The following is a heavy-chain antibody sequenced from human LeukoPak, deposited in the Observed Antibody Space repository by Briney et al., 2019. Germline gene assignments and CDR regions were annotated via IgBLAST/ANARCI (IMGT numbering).Heavy chain of an antibody. CDR3: ARHYYDSSGYYVFDY. D-gene: IGHD3-22*01. CDR2: IYYSGST. V-gene: IGHV4-59*08. J-gene: IGHJ4*02. CDR1: GGSINNYY. Sequence: SETLSLTCTVSGGSINNYYWSWIRQPPGKGLEYIGYIYYSGSTNYNPSLKSRVIISVDTSKNQFSLKLNSVTAADTAVYYCARHYYDSSGYYVFDYWGQGALVTVSS.